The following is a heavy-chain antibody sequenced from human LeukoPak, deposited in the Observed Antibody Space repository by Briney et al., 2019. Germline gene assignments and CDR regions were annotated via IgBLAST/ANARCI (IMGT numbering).Heavy chain of an antibody. D-gene: IGHD6-13*01. Sequence: PSETLSLTCTVSGGSISSYYWSWIRQPAGKGLEWIGCIYTSGSTNYNPSLKSRVTISVDTSKNQFSLKLSSVTAADTAVYYCARKGYSRYPSNWFDPWGQGTLVTVSS. J-gene: IGHJ5*02. CDR2: IYTSGST. CDR1: GGSISSYY. V-gene: IGHV4-4*07. CDR3: ARKGYSRYPSNWFDP.